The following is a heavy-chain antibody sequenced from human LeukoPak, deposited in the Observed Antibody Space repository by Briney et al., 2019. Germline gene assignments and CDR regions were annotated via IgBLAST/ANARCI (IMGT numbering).Heavy chain of an antibody. CDR1: GFTFSDAW. D-gene: IGHD2-21*02. V-gene: IGHV3-15*01. J-gene: IGHJ4*02. CDR3: TTDAAYCGGDCSGY. Sequence: GGSLRLSCAASGFTFSDAWMSWVRQVPGKGLEWVGRIKSNTHGGTTDYAAPVKGRFTISRDDSKNTLYLQMDSLKTEDTAVYYCTTDAAYCGGDCSGYWGQGTLVTVSS. CDR2: IKSNTHGGTT.